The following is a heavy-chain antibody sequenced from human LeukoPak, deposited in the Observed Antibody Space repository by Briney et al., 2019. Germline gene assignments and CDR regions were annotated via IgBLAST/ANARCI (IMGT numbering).Heavy chain of an antibody. CDR2: TYHRSKWYN. CDR3: ARGSPIVVVPAVPYYFDY. V-gene: IGHV6-1*01. J-gene: IGHJ4*02. D-gene: IGHD2-2*01. CDR1: GDSVSSNSAA. Sequence: SQTLSLTCAISGDSVSSNSAAWNWIRQSPSRGLEWLGRTYHRSKWYNDYAVSVKSRITINPDTSKNQFSLQLNSVTPEDTAVYYCARGSPIVVVPAVPYYFDYWGQGTLVTVSS.